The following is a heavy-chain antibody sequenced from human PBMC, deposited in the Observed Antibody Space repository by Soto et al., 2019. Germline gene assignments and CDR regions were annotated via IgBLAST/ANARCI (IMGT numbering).Heavy chain of an antibody. Sequence: LRLSCAASGFTFSSYGMHWVRQAPGKGLEWVAVISYDGSNKYYADSVKGRFTISRDNSKNTLYLQMNSLRAEDTAVYYCAKRYDSSGSPYYYYGMDVWGQGTTVTVSS. CDR2: ISYDGSNK. CDR1: GFTFSSYG. V-gene: IGHV3-30*18. J-gene: IGHJ6*02. CDR3: AKRYDSSGSPYYYYGMDV. D-gene: IGHD3-22*01.